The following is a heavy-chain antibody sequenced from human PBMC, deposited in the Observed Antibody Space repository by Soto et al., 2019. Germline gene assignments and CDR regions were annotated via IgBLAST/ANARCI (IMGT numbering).Heavy chain of an antibody. CDR1: GFTFSMFA. J-gene: IGHJ6*03. D-gene: IGHD3-3*01. CDR2: ISGSGERT. V-gene: IGHV3-23*01. CDR3: AKEGAWRLNYYYYYMDV. Sequence: EVQLLESGGGLVQPGGSLRLSCAASGFTFSMFAMTWVRQAPGKGLEWVSAISGSGERTYYADSVKGRFTISRDNSKNTLSLQMINLRAEDTAVHFCAKEGAWRLNYYYYYMDVWGKGTTVTVSS.